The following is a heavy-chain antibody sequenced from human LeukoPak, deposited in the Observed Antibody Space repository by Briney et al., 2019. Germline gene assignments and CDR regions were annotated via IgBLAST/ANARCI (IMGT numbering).Heavy chain of an antibody. V-gene: IGHV4-59*08. CDR2: IYYSGST. Sequence: SETLSLTCTVSGGSISSYYWSWIRQPPGKGLEWIGFIYYSGSTNYNPSLKSRVTISVDTSKNQFSLKLSSVTAADTAVYYCARHYYDSSGYFYQDYWGQGTLVTVSS. J-gene: IGHJ4*02. CDR1: GGSISSYY. CDR3: ARHYYDSSGYFYQDY. D-gene: IGHD3-22*01.